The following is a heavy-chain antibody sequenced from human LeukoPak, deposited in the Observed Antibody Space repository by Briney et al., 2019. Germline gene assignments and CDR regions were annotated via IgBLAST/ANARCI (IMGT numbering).Heavy chain of an antibody. J-gene: IGHJ4*02. V-gene: IGHV4-39*01. CDR2: IYYSGST. D-gene: IGHD1-26*01. CDR3: ARHLSRELYFDY. CDR1: GGSISSSSYC. Sequence: SETLSLTCTVSGGSISSSSYCWGWIRQPPGKGLEWIGSIYYSGSTYYNPSLKSRVTISVDTSKNQFSLKLSSVTAADTAVYYCARHLSRELYFDYWGQGTLVTVSS.